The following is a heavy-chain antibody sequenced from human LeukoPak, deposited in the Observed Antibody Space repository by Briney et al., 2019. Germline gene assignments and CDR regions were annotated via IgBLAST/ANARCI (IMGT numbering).Heavy chain of an antibody. D-gene: IGHD3-9*01. CDR2: IYYSGNT. CDR3: ARGHSHYDILTGYPFYFDY. Sequence: SETLSLTCTVSGGSISSSNYYWGWIRQPPGKGLEWIGSIYYSGNTYYNSSLKSRVTISVDTSKNQFSLKLSSVTAADTAVYYCARGHSHYDILTGYPFYFDYWGQGTLVTVSS. V-gene: IGHV4-39*07. J-gene: IGHJ4*02. CDR1: GGSISSSNYY.